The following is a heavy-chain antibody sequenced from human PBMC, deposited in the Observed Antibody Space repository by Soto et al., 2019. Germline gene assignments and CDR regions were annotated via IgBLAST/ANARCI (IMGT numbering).Heavy chain of an antibody. CDR1: GYSFSSYG. D-gene: IGHD3-22*01. V-gene: IGHV1-18*01. CDR3: ARDRLRGYDSSGFYS. CDR2: INPNNGNR. J-gene: IGHJ4*02. Sequence: QVQLEQSGAELRKPGASVKVSCKASGYSFSSYGMNWVRQAPGQGLEWMGWINPNNGNRNYAQKFEDRVTMTTATPXXTVFLERRSLQSDDTAIYYCARDRLRGYDSSGFYSWGQGTLVTVSS.